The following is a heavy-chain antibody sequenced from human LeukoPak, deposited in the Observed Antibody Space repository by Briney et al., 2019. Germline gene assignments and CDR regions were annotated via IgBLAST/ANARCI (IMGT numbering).Heavy chain of an antibody. Sequence: GGSLRLSCAASGFTVSSNYMSWVRQAPGKGLEWVSVIYSGGSTYYADSVKGRFTISRDNSKNTLYLQMNSLRAEDTAVYYCAKEKNRMWELQYHDYWGQGTLVTVSS. V-gene: IGHV3-53*01. CDR3: AKEKNRMWELQYHDY. CDR1: GFTVSSNY. CDR2: IYSGGST. J-gene: IGHJ4*02. D-gene: IGHD1-26*01.